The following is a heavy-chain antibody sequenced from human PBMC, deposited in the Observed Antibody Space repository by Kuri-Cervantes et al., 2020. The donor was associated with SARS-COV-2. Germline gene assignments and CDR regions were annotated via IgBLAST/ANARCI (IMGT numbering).Heavy chain of an antibody. CDR2: ISYDGSNK. V-gene: IGHV3-30-3*01. CDR1: GFTFSSYV. D-gene: IGHD6-6*01. Sequence: GESLKISCAASGFTFSSYVMHWVRQAPGKGLEWVAVISYDGSNKYYADSVKGRFTISRDNSKNTLYLQMNSLRAEDTAVYYCARESRQLVRGWYFDYWGQGTLVTVSS. CDR3: ARESRQLVRGWYFDY. J-gene: IGHJ4*02.